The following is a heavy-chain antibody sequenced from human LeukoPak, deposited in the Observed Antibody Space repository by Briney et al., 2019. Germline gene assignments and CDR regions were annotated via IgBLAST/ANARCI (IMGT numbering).Heavy chain of an antibody. D-gene: IGHD6-13*01. J-gene: IGHJ4*02. Sequence: PGRSLRLSCAASGFTFSSYDMHWVRQAPGKGLEWVAVISYDGSNKYYADSVKGRFTISRDNSKNTLYLQMNSLRAEDTAVYYCAKQPPLVYFDYWGQGTLVTVSS. CDR1: GFTFSSYD. CDR2: ISYDGSNK. V-gene: IGHV3-30*18. CDR3: AKQPPLVYFDY.